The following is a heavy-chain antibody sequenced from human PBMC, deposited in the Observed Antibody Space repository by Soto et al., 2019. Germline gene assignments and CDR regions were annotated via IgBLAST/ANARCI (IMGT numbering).Heavy chain of an antibody. D-gene: IGHD3-16*01. J-gene: IGHJ4*02. CDR1: GGTFGSHT. Sequence: QVQLVQSGAEVKKPGSSVRVSCKVSGGTFGSHTFTWVRQAPGQGLEWMGEIIPVFNAANYAQRLQDRVTITEDRSATTVYLELSRLTSADTATYYCARIETLTYHNNRGTDLDFWGQGTLVIVSS. CDR3: ARIETLTYHNNRGTDLDF. CDR2: IIPVFNAA. V-gene: IGHV1-69*06.